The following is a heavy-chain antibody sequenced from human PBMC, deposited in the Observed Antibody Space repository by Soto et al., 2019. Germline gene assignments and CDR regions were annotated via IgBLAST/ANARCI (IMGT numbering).Heavy chain of an antibody. Sequence: SETLSLTCTVSGGSVSSGSYYWSWIRQPPGKGLEWIGYIYYSGSTNYNPSLKSRVTISVDTSKNQFSLKLSSVTAADTAVYYCASERWFGELLGGMDVWGQGTTVTVSS. CDR2: IYYSGST. CDR3: ASERWFGELLGGMDV. CDR1: GGSVSSGSYY. V-gene: IGHV4-61*01. J-gene: IGHJ6*02. D-gene: IGHD3-10*01.